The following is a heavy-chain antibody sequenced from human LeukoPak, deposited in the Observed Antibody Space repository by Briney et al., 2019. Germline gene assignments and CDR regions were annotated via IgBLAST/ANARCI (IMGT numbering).Heavy chain of an antibody. CDR3: ARERSIAARDAFDI. J-gene: IGHJ3*02. V-gene: IGHV3-64*01. Sequence: GGSLRLSCAASGFTFSSYAMHWVRQAPGKGLEYVSAISSNGGSTYYANSVKGRFTISRDNSKNTLYLQMGSLRAEDMAVYYCARERSIAARDAFDIWGQGTMVTVSS. CDR2: ISSNGGST. D-gene: IGHD6-6*01. CDR1: GFTFSSYA.